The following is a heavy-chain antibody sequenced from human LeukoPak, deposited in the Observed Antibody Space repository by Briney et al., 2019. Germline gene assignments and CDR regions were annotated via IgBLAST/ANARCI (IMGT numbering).Heavy chain of an antibody. CDR3: ARLYCTGGTCFDP. CDR1: GYNFTSYW. V-gene: IGHV5-51*01. CDR2: IHPGDSDT. D-gene: IGHD2-8*02. J-gene: IGHJ5*02. Sequence: GASLMISCKCSGYNFTSYWIAWVRQLPGKGLEWMGIIHPGDSDTRYSPSFEGQVTISADKSISTAYLQWSSLEASDTAMYYCARLYCTGGTCFDPWGQGNLVTVSS.